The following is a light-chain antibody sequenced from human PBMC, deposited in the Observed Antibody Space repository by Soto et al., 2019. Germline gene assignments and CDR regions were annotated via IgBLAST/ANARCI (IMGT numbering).Light chain of an antibody. Sequence: QSVLTQPASVSGSPGQSITISCTGTNSDVGAYNYVSWYQQHPGKAPKLMIYEVSNRPSGVSNRFSASKSGNTASLTISGLQAEDEADYYCSSYTTSSTLVFGTGTKLTVL. J-gene: IGLJ1*01. CDR1: NSDVGAYNY. V-gene: IGLV2-14*01. CDR2: EVS. CDR3: SSYTTSSTLV.